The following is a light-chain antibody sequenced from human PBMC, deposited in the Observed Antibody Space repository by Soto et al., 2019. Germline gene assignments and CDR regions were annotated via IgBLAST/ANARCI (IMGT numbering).Light chain of an antibody. CDR1: QSVSFN. Sequence: EIVMTQSPATLSVSPGERATLSCRASQSVSFNLAWYQQKPGQPPRLLIYGASTRATGIPATFSGSGSGTEFTLTSNSLQSEDFTGYYCQQDNNWPPLTLGGGTKVEIK. CDR2: GAS. V-gene: IGKV3-15*01. CDR3: QQDNNWPPLT. J-gene: IGKJ4*01.